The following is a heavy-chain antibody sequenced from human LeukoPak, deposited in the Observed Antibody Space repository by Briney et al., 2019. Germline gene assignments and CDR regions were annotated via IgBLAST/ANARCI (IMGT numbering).Heavy chain of an antibody. CDR3: ARGEFICTINTCYASALDS. V-gene: IGHV1-18*01. Sequence: ASVKVSCKASGYTFTSYAIGWVRQAPGQGLEWMGWIRAHNGDTNHAQQLQGRVTMTTDTSTRTAYMELRSLRSEDTAVYYCARGEFICTINTCYASALDSWGQGTLVTVSS. CDR1: GYTFTSYA. CDR2: IRAHNGDT. D-gene: IGHD2-2*01. J-gene: IGHJ4*02.